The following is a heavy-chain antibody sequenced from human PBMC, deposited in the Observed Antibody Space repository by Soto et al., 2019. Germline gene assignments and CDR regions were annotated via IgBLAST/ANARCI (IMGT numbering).Heavy chain of an antibody. D-gene: IGHD3-16*01. V-gene: IGHV3-66*01. Sequence: GGSLRHSSAASGFTVSTKYMSWVRQAPGKGLEWVSVIYSGGSTFYADSVRGRFTISRDNSKNTVNLQMNSLRAEDTAVYYCARDPWAADYWGQGTLVTVSS. CDR1: GFTVSTKY. J-gene: IGHJ4*02. CDR3: ARDPWAADY. CDR2: IYSGGST.